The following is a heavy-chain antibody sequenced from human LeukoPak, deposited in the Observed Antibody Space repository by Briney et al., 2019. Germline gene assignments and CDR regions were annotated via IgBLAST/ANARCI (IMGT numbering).Heavy chain of an antibody. CDR2: IYYSGST. D-gene: IGHD5-12*01. Sequence: KSSETLSLTCTVSGGSISSYYWSWIRQPPGKGLEWIGYIYYSGSTNYNPSLKSRVTISVDTSKNQFSLKLSSVTAADTAVYYCARLWLGTNFDYWGQGTLVTVSS. V-gene: IGHV4-59*08. J-gene: IGHJ4*02. CDR1: GGSISSYY. CDR3: ARLWLGTNFDY.